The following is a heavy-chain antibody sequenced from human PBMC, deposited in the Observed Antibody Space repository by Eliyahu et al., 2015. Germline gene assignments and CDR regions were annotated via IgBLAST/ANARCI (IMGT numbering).Heavy chain of an antibody. J-gene: IGHJ6*02. CDR2: ISSSGSTI. V-gene: IGHV3-48*03. CDR1: GFXXXXYE. D-gene: IGHD3-3*01. CDR3: AREGSITIFRRYYGMDV. Sequence: EVQLVESGGGLVQPGGSLRLSCAASGFXXXXYEMNWVRQAPGKGLEWVSYISSSGSTIYYADSVKGRFTISRDNAKNSLYLQMNSLRAEDTAVYYCAREGSITIFRRYYGMDVWGQGTTVTVSS.